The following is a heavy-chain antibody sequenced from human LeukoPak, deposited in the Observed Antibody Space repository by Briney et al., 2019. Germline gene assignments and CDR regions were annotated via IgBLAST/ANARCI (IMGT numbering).Heavy chain of an antibody. Sequence: SETLSLTRTVSGGSISSYYWSWIRQPPGKGLGWIGYIYYSGSTNYNPSLKSRVTISVDTSKNQFSLKLSSVTAADTAVYYCARDKVVPAAMGHYFDYWGQGTLVTVSS. CDR3: ARDKVVPAAMGHYFDY. CDR2: IYYSGST. V-gene: IGHV4-59*01. CDR1: GGSISSYY. D-gene: IGHD2-2*01. J-gene: IGHJ4*02.